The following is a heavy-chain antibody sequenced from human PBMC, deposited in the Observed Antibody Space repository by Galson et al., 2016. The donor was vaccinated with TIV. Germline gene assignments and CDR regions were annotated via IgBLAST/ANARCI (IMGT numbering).Heavy chain of an antibody. D-gene: IGHD2-21*01. CDR3: ARLSGDWFNFVPDY. Sequence: SVKVSCKASGGTFSNYAFSWVRQAPGQGLEWMGGISPILDTTNYAQKFQGRVTITADKSTSKAYMELSSLRSEDTAVYYCARLSGDWFNFVPDYWGQGSLVTVSS. CDR2: ISPILDTT. CDR1: GGTFSNYA. V-gene: IGHV1-69*10. J-gene: IGHJ4*02.